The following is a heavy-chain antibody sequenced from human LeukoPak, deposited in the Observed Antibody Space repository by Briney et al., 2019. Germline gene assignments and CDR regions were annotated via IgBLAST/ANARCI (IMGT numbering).Heavy chain of an antibody. CDR1: GFTFNKFW. V-gene: IGHV3-23*01. Sequence: PGGSLRLSCAASGFTFNKFWMTWVRQAPGKGLEWVSAISGSGGSTYYADSVKGRFTISRDNSKNTLYLQMNSLRAEDTAVYYRANPYYDSSGWWGQGTLVTVSS. D-gene: IGHD3-22*01. CDR3: ANPYYDSSGW. CDR2: ISGSGGST. J-gene: IGHJ4*02.